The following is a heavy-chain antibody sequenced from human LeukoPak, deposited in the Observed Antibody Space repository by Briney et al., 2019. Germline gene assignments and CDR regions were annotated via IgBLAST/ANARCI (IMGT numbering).Heavy chain of an antibody. D-gene: IGHD6-13*01. CDR3: AKDQLESSSWRSFDP. J-gene: IGHJ5*02. CDR1: GFTFSSYW. V-gene: IGHV3-9*01. CDR2: ISWNSGSI. Sequence: PGGSLRLSCAASGFTFSSYWMHWVRQAPGKGLEWVSGISWNSGSIGYADSVKGRFTISRDNAKSSLYLQMNSLRLEDTALYYCAKDQLESSSWRSFDPWGQGTLVTVSS.